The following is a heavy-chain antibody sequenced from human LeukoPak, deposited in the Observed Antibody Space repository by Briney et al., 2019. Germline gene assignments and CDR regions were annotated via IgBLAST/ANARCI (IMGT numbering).Heavy chain of an antibody. CDR3: AKAGGSYGSDYFDC. V-gene: IGHV3-7*03. J-gene: IGHJ4*02. CDR2: IKQDGSEK. CDR1: GFTFSSYW. D-gene: IGHD1-26*01. Sequence: GGSLRLSCAASGFTFSSYWMSWVRQAPGKGLEWVANIKQDGSEKYYVDSVKGRFTISRDNAKNSLYLQMNSLRAEDTALYYCAKAGGSYGSDYFDCWGQGTLVTVSS.